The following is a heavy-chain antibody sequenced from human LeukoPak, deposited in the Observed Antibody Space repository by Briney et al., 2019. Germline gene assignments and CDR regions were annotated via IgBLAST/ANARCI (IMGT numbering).Heavy chain of an antibody. V-gene: IGHV3-53*01. CDR2: IYSGGSA. J-gene: IGHJ3*02. CDR1: GFIVRNYY. CDR3: ASSVGIAAPPHFDI. Sequence: GGSLRLSCAASGFIVRNYYLTWVRQAPGKGLEWVSVIYSGGSAYYADSVKGRFTISRDNSKNTLYLQMNSLRAEDTAVYYCASSVGIAAPPHFDIWGQGTMVTVSS. D-gene: IGHD6-13*01.